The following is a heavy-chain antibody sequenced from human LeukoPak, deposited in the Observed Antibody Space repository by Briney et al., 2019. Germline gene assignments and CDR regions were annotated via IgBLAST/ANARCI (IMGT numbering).Heavy chain of an antibody. Sequence: PSETLSLTCAVSGVSFDDYYWSWVRQTPGKGLEWIGEINHSEYTNDSPSLKSRVTLSIDTYRKQFTLNLRAVTVADTGIYYCTRMTAGHDYWGQGTLVTVSS. V-gene: IGHV4-34*01. CDR3: TRMTAGHDY. CDR2: INHSEYT. J-gene: IGHJ4*02. CDR1: GVSFDDYY. D-gene: IGHD2-21*02.